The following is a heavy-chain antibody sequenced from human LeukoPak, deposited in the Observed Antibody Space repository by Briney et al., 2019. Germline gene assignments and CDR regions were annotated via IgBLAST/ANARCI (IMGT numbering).Heavy chain of an antibody. CDR1: GGSISSYY. CDR3: ARLPIVVVPAAMRVGYYYGMDV. D-gene: IGHD2-2*01. CDR2: IYYNWST. J-gene: IGHJ6*02. V-gene: IGHV4-59*01. Sequence: SETLSLTCTVSGGSISSYYWSWIRQPTEKGLGWIGYIYYNWSTNYNPYLKSRVTISVDTSKNQFSLELSSVTAADTAVYYCARLPIVVVPAAMRVGYYYGMDVWGQGTTVTVSS.